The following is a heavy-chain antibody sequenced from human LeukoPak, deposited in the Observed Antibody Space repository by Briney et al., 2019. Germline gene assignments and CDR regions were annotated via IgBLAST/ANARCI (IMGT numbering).Heavy chain of an antibody. J-gene: IGHJ4*02. CDR2: ISVYNGNT. Sequence: ASVKVSCKASGYTFTSYGISWVRQAPGQGLEWMGWISVYNGNTNYAPKLQGRVTMTTDTSTSTAYMELRSLRSDDTAVYYCARDPYPYGSGSYNLYWGQGTLVTVSS. CDR1: GYTFTSYG. CDR3: ARDPYPYGSGSYNLY. D-gene: IGHD3-10*01. V-gene: IGHV1-18*01.